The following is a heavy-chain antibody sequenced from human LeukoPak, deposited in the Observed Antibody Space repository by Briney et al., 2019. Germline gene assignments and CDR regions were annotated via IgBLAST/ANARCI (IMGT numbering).Heavy chain of an antibody. J-gene: IGHJ5*02. CDR2: INHSGST. V-gene: IGHV4-34*01. D-gene: IGHD6-6*01. Sequence: SETLSLTCAVYGGSFSGYYWSWIRQPPGKGLEWIGEINHSGSTNYNPSLKSRVTISVDTSKNQFSLKLSSVTAADTAVYYCARENSRSSCWFDPWGQGTLVTVSS. CDR3: ARENSRSSCWFDP. CDR1: GGSFSGYY.